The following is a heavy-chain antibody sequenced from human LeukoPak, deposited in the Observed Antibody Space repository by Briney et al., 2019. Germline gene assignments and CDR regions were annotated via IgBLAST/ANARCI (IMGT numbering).Heavy chain of an antibody. V-gene: IGHV3-23*01. CDR3: AKDLNYGNKWELLSDY. CDR2: ISASGGST. J-gene: IGHJ4*02. D-gene: IGHD1-26*01. Sequence: QSGGSLRLSCAASGFTFSSFGMSWVRQAPGKGLEWVSAISASGGSTYYADSVKGRFTISRDNSKNTLYLQMNSLRAEDTAVYYCAKDLNYGNKWELLSDYWGQGTLVTVSS. CDR1: GFTFSSFG.